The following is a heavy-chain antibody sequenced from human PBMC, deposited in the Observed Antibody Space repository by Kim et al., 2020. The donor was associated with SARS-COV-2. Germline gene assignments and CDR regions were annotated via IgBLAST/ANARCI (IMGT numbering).Heavy chain of an antibody. CDR1: GYTFTSYA. D-gene: IGHD2-2*01. CDR3: ARADCSSTSCYHYYYYYGMDV. J-gene: IGHJ6*02. V-gene: IGHV7-4-1*02. CDR2: INTNTGNP. Sequence: ASVKVSCKASGYTFTSYAMNWVRQAPGQGLEWMGWINTNTGNPTYAQGFTGRFVFSLDTSVSTAYLQISSLKAEDTAVYYCARADCSSTSCYHYYYYYGMDVWGQGTTVTVSS.